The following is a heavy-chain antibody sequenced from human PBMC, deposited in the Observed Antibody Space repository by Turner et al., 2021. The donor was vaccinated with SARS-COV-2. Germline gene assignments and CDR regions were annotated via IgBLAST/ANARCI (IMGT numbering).Heavy chain of an antibody. D-gene: IGHD3-10*01. Sequence: EVQLVESGGGLVQPGGSLRLSCAASGFTFSSYWMHWVRQAPGKGLVWVSAISGSGGSTYYADSVKGRFTISRDNSKNTLYLQMNRLRAEDTAVYYCAKQGDYGSGYFDYWGQGTLVTVSS. CDR2: ISGSGGST. CDR3: AKQGDYGSGYFDY. V-gene: IGHV3-23*04. J-gene: IGHJ4*02. CDR1: GFTFSSYW.